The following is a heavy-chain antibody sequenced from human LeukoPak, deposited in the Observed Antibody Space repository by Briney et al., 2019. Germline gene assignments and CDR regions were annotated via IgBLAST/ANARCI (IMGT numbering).Heavy chain of an antibody. CDR2: VYTSGST. Sequence: PSETLSLTCTVSGASISSYYWSWIRQPAGKELEWIGRVYTSGSTNYNPSLKSRLTMSVDTSKNQFSLKLNSVTAADTAVYYCATLRSWSPDYFDHWGQGTLVAVSS. CDR3: ATLRSWSPDYFDH. J-gene: IGHJ4*02. CDR1: GASISSYY. D-gene: IGHD1-26*01. V-gene: IGHV4-4*07.